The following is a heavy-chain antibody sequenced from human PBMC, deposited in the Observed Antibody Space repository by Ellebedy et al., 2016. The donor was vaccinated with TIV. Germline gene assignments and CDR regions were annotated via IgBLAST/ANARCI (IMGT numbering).Heavy chain of an antibody. CDR3: ARRGLDY. CDR1: GGSISSYY. V-gene: IGHV4-4*07. CDR2: IYTSGST. J-gene: IGHJ4*02. Sequence: GSLRLXXTVSGGSISSYYWSWIRQPAGKGLEWIGRIYTSGSTNYNPSLKSRVTMSVDTSKNQFSLKLSSVTAADTAVYYCARRGLDYWGQGTLVTVSS.